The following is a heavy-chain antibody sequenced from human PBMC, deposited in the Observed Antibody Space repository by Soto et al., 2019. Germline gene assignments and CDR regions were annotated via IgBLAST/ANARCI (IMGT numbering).Heavy chain of an antibody. CDR2: IIPIFGTA. CDR3: ATSEVTTVPFDY. J-gene: IGHJ4*02. CDR1: GGTFSSYA. V-gene: IGHV1-69*12. D-gene: IGHD4-17*01. Sequence: QVQLVQSGAEVKKPGSSVKVSCKASGGTFSSYAISWVRQAPGQGLEWMGGIIPIFGTANYAQKFQGRVTITADESTSTAYMELRSPRSEDTAVYYCATSEVTTVPFDYWGQGTLVTVSS.